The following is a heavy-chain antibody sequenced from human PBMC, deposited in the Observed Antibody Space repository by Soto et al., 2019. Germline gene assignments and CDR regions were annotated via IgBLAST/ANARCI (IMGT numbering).Heavy chain of an antibody. CDR2: INHSGST. CDR1: GGSFSGYY. J-gene: IGHJ4*02. Sequence: SETLSLTCAVYGGSFSGYYWSWIRQPPGKGLEWIGEINHSGSTNYNPSLKSRVTISRDDSENTLYLQMNSLKTEDTAVYYCSHGYAQYFDSWGQGTLVTVSS. V-gene: IGHV4-34*03. D-gene: IGHD5-18*01. CDR3: SHGYAQYFDS.